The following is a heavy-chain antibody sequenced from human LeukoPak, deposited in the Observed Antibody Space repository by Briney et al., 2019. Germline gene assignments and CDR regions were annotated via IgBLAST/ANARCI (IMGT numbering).Heavy chain of an antibody. V-gene: IGHV4-39*01. CDR1: GGSISSSSYY. J-gene: IGHJ3*02. CDR2: IYYSGST. D-gene: IGHD3-10*01. CDR3: ARLWFGELLAFDI. Sequence: PSETLSLTCTVSGGSISSSSYYWGWIRQPPGKGLEWIGSIYYSGSTYYNPSLKSRVAISVDTSKNQFSLKLSSVTAADTAVYYCARLWFGELLAFDIWGQGTMVTVSS.